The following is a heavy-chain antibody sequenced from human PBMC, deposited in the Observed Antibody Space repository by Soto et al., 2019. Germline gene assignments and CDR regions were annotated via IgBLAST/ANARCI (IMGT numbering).Heavy chain of an antibody. D-gene: IGHD6-6*01. Sequence: GSLRLSCAASGFTFSSYAMSWVRQAPGKGLEWVSAISTSGGSTYYADSVKGRFTISRDNSKNTLYLQMNSLRAEDTAVYYCAKGIGGSSSARSNDYWGQGTLVTVSS. CDR1: GFTFSSYA. CDR2: ISTSGGST. CDR3: AKGIGGSSSARSNDY. V-gene: IGHV3-23*01. J-gene: IGHJ4*02.